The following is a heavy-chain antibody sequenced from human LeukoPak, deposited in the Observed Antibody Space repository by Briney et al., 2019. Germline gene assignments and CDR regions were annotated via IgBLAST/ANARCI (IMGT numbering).Heavy chain of an antibody. Sequence: GGSLRLSCAASGFTFSSYWMHWVRQAPGKGLVWVSRINSDGSSTSYADSVKGRFTISRDNAKNTQYLQMNRLRAEDTAVYYCARGDLAAAGTGFDYWGQGTLVTVSS. CDR1: GFTFSSYW. CDR2: INSDGSST. V-gene: IGHV3-74*01. J-gene: IGHJ4*02. D-gene: IGHD6-13*01. CDR3: ARGDLAAAGTGFDY.